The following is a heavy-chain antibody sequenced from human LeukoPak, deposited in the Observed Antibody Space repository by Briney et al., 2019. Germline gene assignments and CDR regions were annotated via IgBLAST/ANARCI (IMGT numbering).Heavy chain of an antibody. J-gene: IGHJ5*02. CDR2: ISAYNGNT. D-gene: IGHD2-15*01. Sequence: ASVKVSCKASGYTFTSYGISWVRQALGQGLEWMGWISAYNGNTNYAQKLQGRVTMTTDTSTSTAYMELRSLRSDDTAVYYCARNSCSGGSCPRGLSWFDPWGQGTLVTVSS. V-gene: IGHV1-18*01. CDR3: ARNSCSGGSCPRGLSWFDP. CDR1: GYTFTSYG.